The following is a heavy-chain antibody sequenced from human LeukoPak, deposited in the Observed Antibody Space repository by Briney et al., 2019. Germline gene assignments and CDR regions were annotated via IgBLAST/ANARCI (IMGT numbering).Heavy chain of an antibody. Sequence: GASVKVSCKASGYTFTGYYMHWVRQAPGQGLEWMGWINPNSGGTNYAQKFQGRVTMTRDTSINTAYMELSRLRSDDTAVYYCARERIYYYDSSGYYYEYDAFDIWGQGTMVTVSS. CDR1: GYTFTGYY. CDR2: INPNSGGT. V-gene: IGHV1-2*02. J-gene: IGHJ3*02. D-gene: IGHD3-22*01. CDR3: ARERIYYYDSSGYYYEYDAFDI.